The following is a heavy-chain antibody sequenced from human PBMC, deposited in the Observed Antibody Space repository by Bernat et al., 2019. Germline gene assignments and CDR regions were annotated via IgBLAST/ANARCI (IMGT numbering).Heavy chain of an antibody. CDR1: GLTFSDYS. CDR2: ISSSSTYT. CDR3: ARSYASGSYIDY. D-gene: IGHD3-16*01. Sequence: QVQLVASGGGLVKPEGSLRLSCAASGLTFSDYSMTWIRQAPGKGLEWVSYISSSSTYTNYADSVKGRFTISRDNAKNSLYLQMNSLRAEDTAVYYCARSYASGSYIDYWGQGTLVTVSA. V-gene: IGHV3-11*06. J-gene: IGHJ4*02.